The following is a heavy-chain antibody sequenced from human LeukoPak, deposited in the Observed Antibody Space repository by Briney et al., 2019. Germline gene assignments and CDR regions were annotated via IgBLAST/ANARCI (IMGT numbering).Heavy chain of an antibody. CDR1: GFTFGGAW. V-gene: IGHV3-15*01. CDR3: TTSSRRATDY. CDR2: IKSKTDGGTT. J-gene: IGHJ4*02. Sequence: GGSLRLSCAASGFTFGGAWMSWVRQAPGKGLEWVGRIKSKTDGGTTDYAAPVKGRSTISRDDSKNTLYLQMNSLKTEDTAVYYCTTSSRRATDYWGQGTLVTVSS. D-gene: IGHD1-26*01.